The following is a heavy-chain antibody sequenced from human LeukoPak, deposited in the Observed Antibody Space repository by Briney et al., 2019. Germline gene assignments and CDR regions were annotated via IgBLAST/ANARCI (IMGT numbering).Heavy chain of an antibody. CDR2: IWYDGSNK. CDR3: ARGDCSRTRCYLIDY. D-gene: IGHD2-2*01. Sequence: GGSLRLSCAASGFTFNSYGMHWVRQAPGKGLEWVALIWYDGSNKYYADSVKGRFTISRDNSKNTLYMQMNSLRAEDTAVYYCARGDCSRTRCYLIDYWGQGTLVTVSS. V-gene: IGHV3-33*01. CDR1: GFTFNSYG. J-gene: IGHJ4*02.